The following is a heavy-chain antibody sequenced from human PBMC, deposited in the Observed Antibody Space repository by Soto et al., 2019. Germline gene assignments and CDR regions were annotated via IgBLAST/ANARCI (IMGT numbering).Heavy chain of an antibody. D-gene: IGHD1-26*01. V-gene: IGHV2-5*02. CDR2: IYWDDDK. J-gene: IGHJ4*02. Sequence: QITLKESGPTLVKPTQTLTLTCTFSGFSLSTSGVGVGWIRQPPGKALEWLALIYWDDDKRYSPSLKSRLTITKDTSKNQVVLTMTNMDPVDTATYYCAHSPATTPTYGGDYFDYWGQGTLVTVSS. CDR3: AHSPATTPTYGGDYFDY. CDR1: GFSLSTSGVG.